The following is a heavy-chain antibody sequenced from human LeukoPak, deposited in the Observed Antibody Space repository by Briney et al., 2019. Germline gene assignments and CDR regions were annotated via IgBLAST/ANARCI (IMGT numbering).Heavy chain of an antibody. CDR2: ISDSGGYT. V-gene: IGHV3-23*01. D-gene: IGHD6-25*01. CDR1: GFTFSSYA. CDR3: AKSITAAEKIDF. J-gene: IGHJ4*02. Sequence: GGSLRLSCAASGFTFSSYALTWVRQAPGKGLEWVSTISDSGGYTYYADSVKGRFTISRDNSKNTLYLQMNSLRAEDTAVYYCAKSITAAEKIDFWGQGTLVTVSS.